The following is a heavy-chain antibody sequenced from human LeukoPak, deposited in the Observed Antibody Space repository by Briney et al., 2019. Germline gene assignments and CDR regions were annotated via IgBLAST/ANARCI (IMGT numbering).Heavy chain of an antibody. Sequence: RSGGSLRLSCAASGFTVSSNYMSWVRQAPGKGLEWVSVIYSGGSTYYADSVKGRFTISRDNSKNTLYLQMNSLRAEDTAVYYCAKDMLLPTMVRGVLLKFNWFDPWGQGTLVTVSS. V-gene: IGHV3-53*01. CDR2: IYSGGST. CDR1: GFTVSSNY. D-gene: IGHD3-10*01. J-gene: IGHJ5*02. CDR3: AKDMLLPTMVRGVLLKFNWFDP.